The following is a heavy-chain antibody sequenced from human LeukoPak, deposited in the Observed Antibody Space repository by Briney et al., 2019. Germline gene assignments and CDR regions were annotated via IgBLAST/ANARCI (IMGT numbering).Heavy chain of an antibody. CDR2: VSASGSTS. Sequence: GGSLRLSCVASGFTFSNYAMSWVRQAPGKGLEWVSTVSASGSTSYYAESVKGRFTISRDNSRDTLYLQMNILRAQDTPVYYCAKSRGIYCRSSTCSFDYWGQGILVTVSS. D-gene: IGHD2-2*01. CDR1: GFTFSNYA. V-gene: IGHV3-23*01. J-gene: IGHJ4*02. CDR3: AKSRGIYCRSSTCSFDY.